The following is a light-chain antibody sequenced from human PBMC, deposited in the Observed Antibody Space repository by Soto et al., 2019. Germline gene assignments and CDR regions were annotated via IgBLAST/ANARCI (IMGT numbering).Light chain of an antibody. CDR2: WAS. CDR1: QSILYSSNNKNY. CDR3: QQYYSPLT. V-gene: IGKV4-1*01. J-gene: IGKJ4*01. Sequence: DIVMTQSPDSLAVSLGERATINCKSSQSILYSSNNKNYLAWYQHKPGQPPKLLIYWASTRESGVPDRFSGSGSGTDFTLTISSLQAEDVAVYYCQQYYSPLTFGGGTKVEIK.